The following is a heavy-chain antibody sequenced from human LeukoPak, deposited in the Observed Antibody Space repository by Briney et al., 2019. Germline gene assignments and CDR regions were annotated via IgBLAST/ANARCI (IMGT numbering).Heavy chain of an antibody. D-gene: IGHD4-17*01. J-gene: IGHJ4*02. V-gene: IGHV3-11*01. Sequence: PGGSLRLSCAASGFTFSDYYMSWIRQAPGKGLEWISYISSSAKTIYYADSVKGRFTISRDNTKNSLYLQMSSLTAEDTAVYYCTMTDYGDYTLYWGQGTLVTVSS. CDR1: GFTFSDYY. CDR2: ISSSAKTI. CDR3: TMTDYGDYTLY.